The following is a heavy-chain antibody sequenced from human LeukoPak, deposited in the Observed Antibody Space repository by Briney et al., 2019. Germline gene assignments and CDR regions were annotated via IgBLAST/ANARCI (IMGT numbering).Heavy chain of an antibody. CDR1: GFNFSDYY. V-gene: IGHV3-11*06. D-gene: IGHD6-19*01. CDR2: ISSSSSYT. CDR3: ARAKEQWLARPLDY. Sequence: GGSLRLSCAASGFNFSDYYMSWIRQAPGKGLEWVSYISSSSSYTNYADSVKGRFTISRDNAKNSLYLQMNSLRAEDTAVYYCARAKEQWLARPLDYWGQGTLVTVSS. J-gene: IGHJ4*02.